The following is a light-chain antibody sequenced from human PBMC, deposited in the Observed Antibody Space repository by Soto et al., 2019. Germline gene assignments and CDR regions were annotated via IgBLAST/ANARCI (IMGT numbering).Light chain of an antibody. J-gene: IGKJ1*01. CDR2: GAS. Sequence: EIVLTQSPGTLSLSPGERATLSCRASQSVSSSYLAWYQQKPGQAPRLLIYGASSRATGIPDRFSGSGSGTVFTLTIRRLEPEDFAVYSCQQYGSSPGTFGQGTKVEIK. V-gene: IGKV3-20*01. CDR1: QSVSSSY. CDR3: QQYGSSPGT.